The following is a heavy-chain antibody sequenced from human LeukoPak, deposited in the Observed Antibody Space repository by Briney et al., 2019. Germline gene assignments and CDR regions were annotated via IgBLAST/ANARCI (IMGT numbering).Heavy chain of an antibody. CDR3: ARYCSGGSCFDY. CDR1: GFTFSSYW. V-gene: IGHV3-7*03. CDR2: INQYGSEE. Sequence: GVSLRLSCASSGFTFSSYWMSWVRQAPGKGLEWVANINQYGSEEYYVDSVKGRFTISRDNAKNSLYLQVKSLRAEDTAVYYCARYCSGGSCFDYWGQGTLVTVSS. D-gene: IGHD2-15*01. J-gene: IGHJ4*02.